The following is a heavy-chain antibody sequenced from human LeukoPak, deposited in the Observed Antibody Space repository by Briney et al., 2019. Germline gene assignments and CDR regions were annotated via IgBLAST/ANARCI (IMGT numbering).Heavy chain of an antibody. D-gene: IGHD6-13*01. J-gene: IGHJ5*02. CDR3: ARERIAATGTNWFDP. CDR1: GFTFSSYA. Sequence: GGSLRLSCAASGFTFSSYAMHWVRQAPGKGLEWVAVISYDGSNKYYADSVKGRFTISRDNSRNTLYLQMNSLRAEDTAVYYCARERIAATGTNWFDPWGQGTLVTVSS. CDR2: ISYDGSNK. V-gene: IGHV3-30*04.